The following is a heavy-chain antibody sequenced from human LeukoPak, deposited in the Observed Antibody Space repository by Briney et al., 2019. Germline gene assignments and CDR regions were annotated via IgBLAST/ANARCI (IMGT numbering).Heavy chain of an antibody. D-gene: IGHD3-16*01. CDR3: VRGDRRDF. Sequence: PGGSLRLSCAASGFTFSASTMNWVRQAPGKGLESVSSIDSSGVSTFCVASLRGRFTISRDNAKNSLYLQMNSLRAEDTAVYHCVRGDRRDFWGQGTLVTVSS. V-gene: IGHV3-21*01. J-gene: IGHJ4*02. CDR2: IDSSGVST. CDR1: GFTFSAST.